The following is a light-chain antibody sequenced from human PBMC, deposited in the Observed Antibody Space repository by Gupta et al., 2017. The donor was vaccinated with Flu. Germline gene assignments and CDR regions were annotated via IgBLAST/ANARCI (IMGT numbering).Light chain of an antibody. V-gene: IGLV3-19*01. CDR3: YSPDNSSNHPVV. CDR2: CKN. Sequence: SSELTQDSAVSVALGQTVRITCLGDSFRSSYVTWYQQKPGQAPLLVIYCKNNRPSGIPDRFSSSTSGNTASSITTGAQAEDEADYYYYSPDNSSNHPVVFGGGTKLTVL. CDR1: SFRSSY. J-gene: IGLJ2*01.